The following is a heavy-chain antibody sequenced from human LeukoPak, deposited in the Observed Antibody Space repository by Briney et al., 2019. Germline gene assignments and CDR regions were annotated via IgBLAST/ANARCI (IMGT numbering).Heavy chain of an antibody. V-gene: IGHV4-59*01. CDR1: GGSMSSYY. CDR2: IYYSGST. Sequence: SETLSLTCTVSGGSMSSYYWSWIRQPPGKGLEWIGYIYYSGSTNFNPSLKSRVSMSVDTSKNQFSLQLSSVTAADTAVYFCVRGGTSSHYRYYFDYWGQGTLVTVSS. J-gene: IGHJ4*02. CDR3: VRGGTSSHYRYYFDY. D-gene: IGHD3-10*01.